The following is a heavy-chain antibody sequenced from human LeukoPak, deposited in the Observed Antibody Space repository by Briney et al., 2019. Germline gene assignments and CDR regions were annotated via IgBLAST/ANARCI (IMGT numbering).Heavy chain of an antibody. CDR3: ARHNVGIQQWLVFQDYYFDY. CDR2: IYHSGST. D-gene: IGHD6-19*01. CDR1: GGSISSGSYY. V-gene: IGHV4-30-2*01. J-gene: IGHJ4*02. Sequence: SETLSLTCTVSGGSISSGSYYWSWIRQPPGKGLEWIGYIYHSGSTHYNPSLKSRVTISVDRSKNQFSLKLSSVTAADTAVYYCARHNVGIQQWLVFQDYYFDYWGQGTLVTVSS.